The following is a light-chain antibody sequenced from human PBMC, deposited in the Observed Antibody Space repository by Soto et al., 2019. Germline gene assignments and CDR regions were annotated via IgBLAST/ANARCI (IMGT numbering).Light chain of an antibody. J-gene: IGLJ2*01. CDR3: SSYTSARGV. CDR1: SSDIGGYNY. CDR2: EVI. V-gene: IGLV2-14*01. Sequence: QSALTQPASVSGSPGQSITVSCTGTSSDIGGYNYVSWYQHHPGKAPQLIIYEVINRPSGVSNRFSGSKSGNTASLTISGLQAEDEADYYCSSYTSARGVFGGGTKLTVL.